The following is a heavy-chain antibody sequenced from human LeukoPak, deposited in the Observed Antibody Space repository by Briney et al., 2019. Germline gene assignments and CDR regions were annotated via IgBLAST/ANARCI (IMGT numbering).Heavy chain of an antibody. CDR2: IYYSGDT. CDR3: ARGFGEDYYYYYMDV. Sequence: SETLSLTCTVSGGSISSYYWSWIRQPPGKGLEWIGYIYYSGDTNYNPSLKSRFTISIDTSKDQFSLKLRSLTAADPAVYYCARGFGEDYYYYYMDVWGQGTTVTVSS. J-gene: IGHJ6*03. D-gene: IGHD3-10*01. V-gene: IGHV4-59*01. CDR1: GGSISSYY.